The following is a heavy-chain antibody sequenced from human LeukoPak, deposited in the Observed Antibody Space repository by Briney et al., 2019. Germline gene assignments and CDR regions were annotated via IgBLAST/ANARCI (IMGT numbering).Heavy chain of an antibody. Sequence: GGSLRLSCAASEFTFDDYGMSWVRQAPGKGLEWVSGINWNGGSTGYADSVKGRFTISRDNSKNTLYLQMGSLRAEDMAVYYCARRGAVSGGSDYWGQGTLVTVSS. CDR2: INWNGGST. D-gene: IGHD3-16*01. CDR3: ARRGAVSGGSDY. CDR1: EFTFDDYG. V-gene: IGHV3-20*04. J-gene: IGHJ4*02.